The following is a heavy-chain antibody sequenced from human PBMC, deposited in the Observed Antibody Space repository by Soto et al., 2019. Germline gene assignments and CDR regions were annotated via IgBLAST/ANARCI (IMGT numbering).Heavy chain of an antibody. CDR2: ISGSGGST. CDR3: AKDRRIVVVIKSQQLQFDY. Sequence: GGSLRLSCAASGFTFSSYAMSWVRQAPGKGLEWVSAISGSGGSTYYADSVKGWFTISRDNSKNTLYLQMNRLRAEGKAVYYCAKDRRIVVVIKSQQLQFDYWGQGTPVTVSS. CDR1: GFTFSSYA. V-gene: IGHV3-23*01. J-gene: IGHJ4*02. D-gene: IGHD3-22*01.